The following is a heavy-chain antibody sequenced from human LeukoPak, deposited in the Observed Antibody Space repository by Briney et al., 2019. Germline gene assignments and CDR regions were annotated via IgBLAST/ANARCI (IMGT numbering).Heavy chain of an antibody. V-gene: IGHV1-2*02. CDR1: GYTFTGYY. CDR3: ARDDCSGGSCYGDGWFDP. J-gene: IGHJ5*02. CDR2: INPNSGGT. D-gene: IGHD2-15*01. Sequence: GASVTVSCKSSGYTFTGYYMHWVRQAPGQGLEWMGWINPNSGGTNYAQKFQGRVTMTRDTSISTAYMELSRLRSDDTAVYYCARDDCSGGSCYGDGWFDPWGQGTLVTVSS.